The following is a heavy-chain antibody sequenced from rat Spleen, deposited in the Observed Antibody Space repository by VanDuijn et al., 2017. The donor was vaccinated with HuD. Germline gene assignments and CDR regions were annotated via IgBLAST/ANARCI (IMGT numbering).Heavy chain of an antibody. D-gene: IGHD1-11*01. J-gene: IGHJ3*01. Sequence: EVRLVESGGGLVQPGRSLKLSCTASGFTFSNYGMAWVRQAPTKGLEWVATINSDGSSTYYRDSVKGRFTISRDNAKSTLYLQMDSLRAEDTATYFCARNIYGGYTQHWFAYWGQGTLVTVSS. V-gene: IGHV5-29*01. CDR2: INSDGSST. CDR3: ARNIYGGYTQHWFAY. CDR1: GFTFSNYG.